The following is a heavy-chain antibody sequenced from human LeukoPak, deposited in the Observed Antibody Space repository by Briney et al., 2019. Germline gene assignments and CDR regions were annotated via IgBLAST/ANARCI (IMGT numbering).Heavy chain of an antibody. CDR1: GFTFSSYW. V-gene: IGHV3-7*01. Sequence: PGGSLRLSCAASGFTFSSYWMSWVRQAPGRGLEWGANIKQDGSEKYYVDSVKGRFTISRDNAKNSLYLQMNSLRAEDTAVYYCARDYPKQWLVEGHAFDIWGQGTMVTVSS. D-gene: IGHD6-19*01. CDR2: IKQDGSEK. J-gene: IGHJ3*02. CDR3: ARDYPKQWLVEGHAFDI.